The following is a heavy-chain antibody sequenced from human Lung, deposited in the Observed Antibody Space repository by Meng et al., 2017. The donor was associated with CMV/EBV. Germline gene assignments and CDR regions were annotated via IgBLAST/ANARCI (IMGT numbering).Heavy chain of an antibody. V-gene: IGHV4-59*01. Sequence: SETLSLTCTISGGSFSSYYCSWIRQSPGKGLEWSGYVYYSGTTNYNPPFKSRIYISKDTSKNQFFLEMSAATAADTAVYYCARGSYYDGLDVWGQGTTVTVSS. CDR1: GGSFSSYY. CDR3: ARGSYYDGLDV. CDR2: VYYSGTT. J-gene: IGHJ6*02.